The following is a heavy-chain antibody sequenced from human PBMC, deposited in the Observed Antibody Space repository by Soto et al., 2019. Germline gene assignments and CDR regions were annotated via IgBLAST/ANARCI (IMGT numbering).Heavy chain of an antibody. V-gene: IGHV1-18*01. D-gene: IGHD3-10*01. CDR2: ISAYNGNT. CDR1: GYTFTSYG. CDR3: ARDFPGGDIGSGSYYKIGY. Sequence: QVQLVQSGAEVKKPGASVKVSCKASGYTFTSYGISWVRQAPGQGLEWMGWISAYNGNTNYAQKLQGRVTMTTDTSRSTAYMVLRGVRSDDTAVYYCARDFPGGDIGSGSYYKIGYWGQGTLVTVSS. J-gene: IGHJ4*02.